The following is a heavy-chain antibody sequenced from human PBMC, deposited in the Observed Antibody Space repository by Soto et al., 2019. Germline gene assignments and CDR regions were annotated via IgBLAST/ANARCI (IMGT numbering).Heavy chain of an antibody. V-gene: IGHV3-23*01. Sequence: VGSLRLSCASSVFTFSSYAMSCVRHSPGKGLEWVSAISGSGGSTYYADSVKGRFTISRDNSKNTLYLQMNSLRAEDTAVYYCAKDKRAMVHMGGDYWGQGTLVTVSS. CDR3: AKDKRAMVHMGGDY. D-gene: IGHD5-18*01. CDR1: VFTFSSYA. CDR2: ISGSGGST. J-gene: IGHJ4*02.